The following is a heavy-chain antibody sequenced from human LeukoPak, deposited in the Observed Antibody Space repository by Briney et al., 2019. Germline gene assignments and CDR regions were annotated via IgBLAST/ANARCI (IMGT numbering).Heavy chain of an antibody. D-gene: IGHD3-3*01. Sequence: SETLSLTCTVSGASIVNYYWSWIRQPPGRELEWIGCMFYTGSTNYNPSLKSRVTISLGASRHNFSLRLDSVTPADTAVYYCARRDGGPDWYFDLWGRGTLVTVSS. CDR1: GASIVNYY. J-gene: IGHJ2*01. CDR3: ARRDGGPDWYFDL. CDR2: MFYTGST. V-gene: IGHV4-59*01.